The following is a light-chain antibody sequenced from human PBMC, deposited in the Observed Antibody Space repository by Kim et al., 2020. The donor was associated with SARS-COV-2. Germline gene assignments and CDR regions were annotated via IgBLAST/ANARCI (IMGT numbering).Light chain of an antibody. Sequence: QSVLTQAPSASVTPGQSVTISCSGTTSNIGTNYVYWYQQFPGTAPKLLIFRNDLRPSGVPDRFSGSKSGTSASLAVSGLRPEDEADYYCAVWDDSLSGPVFGGGTQLNVL. J-gene: IGLJ3*02. CDR2: RND. CDR1: TSNIGTNY. CDR3: AVWDDSLSGPV. V-gene: IGLV1-47*01.